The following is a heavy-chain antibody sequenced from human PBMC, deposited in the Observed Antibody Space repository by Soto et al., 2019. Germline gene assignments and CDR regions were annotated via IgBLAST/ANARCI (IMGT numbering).Heavy chain of an antibody. J-gene: IGHJ3*02. D-gene: IGHD2-2*01. V-gene: IGHV5-51*01. Sequence: GESLKISCNGSGYIFTSYWIGWVRQMPGKGLEWMGIIYPGDSDTRYSPSFQGQVTISADKSISTAYLQWSSLKASDTAMYYCARLEDIVVVGGAFDIWGQGTMVTVSS. CDR2: IYPGDSDT. CDR3: ARLEDIVVVGGAFDI. CDR1: GYIFTSYW.